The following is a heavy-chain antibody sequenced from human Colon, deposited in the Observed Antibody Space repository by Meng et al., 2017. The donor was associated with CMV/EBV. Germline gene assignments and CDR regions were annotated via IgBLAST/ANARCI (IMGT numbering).Heavy chain of an antibody. CDR2: INPYSGDT. J-gene: IGHJ4*02. CDR1: GYTFTGYL. D-gene: IGHD3-3*01. Sequence: QVHLMQSGAGMREPGASLKVACKASGYTFTGYLIHWVRQAPGQGLEWMGWINPYSGDTIYAQKFEVGVTMTRDASITTAYLELSSLKSDDTAVYYCGTFGGDFDYWGQGTLVTVSS. CDR3: GTFGGDFDY. V-gene: IGHV1-2*02.